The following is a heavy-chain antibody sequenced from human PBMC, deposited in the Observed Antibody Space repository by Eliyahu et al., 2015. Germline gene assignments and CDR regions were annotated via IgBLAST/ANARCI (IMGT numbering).Heavy chain of an antibody. CDR1: GYTLTXYX. D-gene: IGHD3-22*01. Sequence: QVQLVQSGAEVKKPGASVKVSCKAXGYTLTXYXISWVRQAPGQGLEWMGWIXASNGNTNNAQKFQDRVSMTTDTSTSTAYMELRSLRSDDTAVYYCARDYIGNGYHRYWGQGTLVTVSS. CDR3: ARDYIGNGYHRY. CDR2: IXASNGNT. V-gene: IGHV1-18*01. J-gene: IGHJ4*02.